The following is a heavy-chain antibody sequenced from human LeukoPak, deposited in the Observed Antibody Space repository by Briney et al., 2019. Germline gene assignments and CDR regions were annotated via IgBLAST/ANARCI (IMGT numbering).Heavy chain of an antibody. J-gene: IGHJ4*02. CDR2: IYTSGST. CDR3: ARQGATGKMGWSFDY. CDR1: GGSISSYY. D-gene: IGHD5-12*01. Sequence: PSETLSLTCTVSGGSISSYYLSWIRQPAGKGLEWIGRIYTSGSTNYNPSLKSRVTISVDKSKNQFSLKLSSVTAADTAVYYCARQGATGKMGWSFDYWGQGTLVTVSS. V-gene: IGHV4-4*07.